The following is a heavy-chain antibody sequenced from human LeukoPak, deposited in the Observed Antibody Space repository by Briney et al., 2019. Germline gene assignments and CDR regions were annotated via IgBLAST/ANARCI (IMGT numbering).Heavy chain of an antibody. CDR1: GFTFSSFA. CDR3: ARNNGMDV. CDR2: VNRDGSET. V-gene: IGHV3-7*03. Sequence: GGSLRLSCAASGFTFSSFAMTWVRQVPGRGPEWVANVNRDGSETYYLDSVKGRFTISKDNAKNSLYLQMNSLRAEDTALYHCARNNGMDVWGQGTTVIVSS. J-gene: IGHJ6*02.